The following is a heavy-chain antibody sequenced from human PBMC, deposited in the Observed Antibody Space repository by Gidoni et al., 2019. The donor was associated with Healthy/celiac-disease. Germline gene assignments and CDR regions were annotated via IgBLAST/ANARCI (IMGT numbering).Heavy chain of an antibody. J-gene: IGHJ4*02. CDR2: IRSKAYGGTT. CDR3: TREGREGVFDY. V-gene: IGHV3-49*04. D-gene: IGHD3-10*01. CDR1: GCTFGDYA. Sequence: EVQLVESGGGLVQPGRSLRLSWTASGCTFGDYAMSWVRQAPGKGLEWVGFIRSKAYGGTTEYAASVKGRFTISRDDSKSIAYLQMNSLKTEDTAVYYCTREGREGVFDYWGQGTLVTVSS.